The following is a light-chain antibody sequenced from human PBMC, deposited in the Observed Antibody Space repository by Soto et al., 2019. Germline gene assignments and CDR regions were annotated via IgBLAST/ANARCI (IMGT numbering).Light chain of an antibody. V-gene: IGLV1-51*01. CDR2: DSI. CDR3: GTWDDSLSVVV. CDR1: SSNIGKYY. J-gene: IGLJ2*01. Sequence: QSVLTQPPSVSAAPGQKVTISCSGSSSNIGKYYVSWYQQLPGTAPKLLIFDSIKRPSGIPDRFSGSKSGTSATLGITGLQTGDEADYFCGTWDDSLSVVVLGGGTKLTVL.